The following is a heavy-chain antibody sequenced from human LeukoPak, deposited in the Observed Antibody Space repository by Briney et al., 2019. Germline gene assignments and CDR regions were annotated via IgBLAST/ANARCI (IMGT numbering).Heavy chain of an antibody. Sequence: PGRSLRLSCAASGFTFDGYGMYWVRQAPGKGLEWVSGITWNSDDMAYADSVKGRFTISRDNAKNCLYLQMNSLRVEDTALYYCTKVTDWRTGFDYRGQGTLVTVSS. D-gene: IGHD3-9*01. J-gene: IGHJ4*02. CDR2: ITWNSDDM. V-gene: IGHV3-9*01. CDR1: GFTFDGYG. CDR3: TKVTDWRTGFDY.